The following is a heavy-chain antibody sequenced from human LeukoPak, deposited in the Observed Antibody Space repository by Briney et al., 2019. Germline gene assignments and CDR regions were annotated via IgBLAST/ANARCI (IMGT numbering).Heavy chain of an antibody. CDR2: IYYSGST. Sequence: SETLSLTCTVSGGSISSYYWSWIRQPPGKGLEWIGYIYYSGSTNYNPSLKSRVTISVDTSKNQFSLKLSSVTATDTAVYYCARERDAAAPYYGMDVWGQGTTVTVSS. CDR3: ARERDAAAPYYGMDV. J-gene: IGHJ6*02. D-gene: IGHD6-25*01. V-gene: IGHV4-59*12. CDR1: GGSISSYY.